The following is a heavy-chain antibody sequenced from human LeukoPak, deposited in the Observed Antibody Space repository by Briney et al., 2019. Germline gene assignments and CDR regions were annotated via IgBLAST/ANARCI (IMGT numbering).Heavy chain of an antibody. D-gene: IGHD3-10*01. J-gene: IGHJ6*02. CDR2: IIPIFGTA. CDR3: ARVEYYDSGSSYYYYGMDV. V-gene: IGHV1-69*13. Sequence: SVKVSCKASGGTFSSYAISWVRQAPGQGLEWMGGIIPIFGTANYAQKFQGRVTITADESTSTAYMVLSSLRSEDTAVYYCARVEYYDSGSSYYYYGMDVWGQGTTVTVSS. CDR1: GGTFSSYA.